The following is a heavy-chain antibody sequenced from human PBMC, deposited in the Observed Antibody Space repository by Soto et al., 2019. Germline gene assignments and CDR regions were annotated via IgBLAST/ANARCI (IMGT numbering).Heavy chain of an antibody. CDR2: ISGFGGHT. J-gene: IGHJ3*02. CDR1: GFNFSGYA. CDR3: AKAFYCDGSGFALHI. D-gene: IGHD3-22*01. Sequence: GGSLRLSCAASGFNFSGYAMTWVRQAPGKGLEWVSSISGFGGHTYYADSVKGRFTVSRDTSDTTSYLQMSGLRADDAGVYFCAKAFYCDGSGFALHIWGQGTLVTVS. V-gene: IGHV3-23*01.